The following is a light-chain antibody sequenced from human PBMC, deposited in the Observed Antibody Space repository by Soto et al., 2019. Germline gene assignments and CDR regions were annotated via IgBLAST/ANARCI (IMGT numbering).Light chain of an antibody. Sequence: DIQMTQSPSSLSASVGDRVTITCRASQGINHYLAWFQQKPGKVPKLLIYATSTLQSGVPSRYSGSGFGTDFTLTISSLQPEDVATYYCQKHNSAPLFFVPGTKVEIK. CDR3: QKHNSAPLF. CDR1: QGINHY. J-gene: IGKJ3*01. CDR2: ATS. V-gene: IGKV1-27*01.